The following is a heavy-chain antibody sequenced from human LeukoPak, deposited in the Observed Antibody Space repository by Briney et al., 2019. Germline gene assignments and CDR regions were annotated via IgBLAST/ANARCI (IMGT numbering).Heavy chain of an antibody. Sequence: GGSLRLSCAASGFTFSSYAMSWVRHAPGKGLEWVSAISGSGGSTYYADSAKGRFTISRDNSKNTLYLQMNSLRAEDTAVYYCAKEGTARPKQTTFDPWGQGTLVTVSS. D-gene: IGHD1/OR15-1a*01. J-gene: IGHJ5*02. CDR2: ISGSGGST. CDR1: GFTFSSYA. V-gene: IGHV3-23*01. CDR3: AKEGTARPKQTTFDP.